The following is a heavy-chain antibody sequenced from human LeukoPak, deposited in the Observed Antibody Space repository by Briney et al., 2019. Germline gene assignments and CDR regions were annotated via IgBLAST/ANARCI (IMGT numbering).Heavy chain of an antibody. CDR2: IYPGDSDT. V-gene: IGHV5-51*01. Sequence: GEALQISCQGSGYSFTSYWIGWVRPMPGKGGEWMGIIYPGDSDTRYSPSFQGQVTISADKSISTAYLQWSSLKASDTAMYYCASPGIGGYSGYEIRYWGQGTLVTVSS. J-gene: IGHJ4*02. CDR3: ASPGIGGYSGYEIRY. CDR1: GYSFTSYW. D-gene: IGHD5-12*01.